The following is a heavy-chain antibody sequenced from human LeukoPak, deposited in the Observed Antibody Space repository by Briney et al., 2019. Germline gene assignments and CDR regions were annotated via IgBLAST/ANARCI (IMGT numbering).Heavy chain of an antibody. D-gene: IGHD3-22*01. CDR3: ARDYDSSGYAFDY. CDR2: IYYSGST. Sequence: SETLSLTCTVSGGSISSYYWSWIRQPPGKGLEWIGYIYYSGSTNYNPSLKSRVTISVDTSKNQFSLRLSSVTAADTAVYYCARDYDSSGYAFDYWGQGTLVTVSS. V-gene: IGHV4-59*01. CDR1: GGSISSYY. J-gene: IGHJ4*02.